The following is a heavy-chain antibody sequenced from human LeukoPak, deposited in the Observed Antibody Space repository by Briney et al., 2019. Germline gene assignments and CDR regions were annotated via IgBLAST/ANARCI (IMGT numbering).Heavy chain of an antibody. CDR1: GGSVSSGSYY. CDR3: ARENAYGDYGVY. J-gene: IGHJ4*02. V-gene: IGHV4-31*03. D-gene: IGHD4-17*01. CDR2: IYYSGST. Sequence: SETLSLTCTVSGGSVSSGSYYWSWIRQPPGKGLEWIGYIYYSGSTYYNPSLKGRVTISVDTSKNQFSLKLSSVTAADTAVYYCARENAYGDYGVYWGQGTLVTVSS.